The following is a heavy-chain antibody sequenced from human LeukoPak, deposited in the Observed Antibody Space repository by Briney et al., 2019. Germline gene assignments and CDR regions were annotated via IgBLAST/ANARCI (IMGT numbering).Heavy chain of an antibody. Sequence: GASVKLSCKASGGTFSSYAISWVRQAPGQGLEWMGGIIPIFGTANYAQKFQGRVTITADESTSTAYMELSSLRSEDTAVYYCARGGVVVPAAMLSWFDPWGQGTLVTVSS. CDR3: ARGGVVVPAAMLSWFDP. D-gene: IGHD2-2*01. V-gene: IGHV1-69*13. CDR2: IIPIFGTA. J-gene: IGHJ5*02. CDR1: GGTFSSYA.